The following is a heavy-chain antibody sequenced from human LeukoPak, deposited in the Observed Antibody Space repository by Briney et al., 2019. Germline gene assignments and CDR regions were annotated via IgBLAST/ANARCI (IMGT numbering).Heavy chain of an antibody. V-gene: IGHV4-34*01. CDR2: INHSGST. CDR1: GGSFSGYY. CDR3: ARSGSSSWYPQYNWFDP. Sequence: ASETLSLTCAVYGGSFSGYYWSWIRQPPGKGLEWIGEINHSGSTNYNPSLKSRVTISVDTSKNQFSLKLSSVTAADTAVYYCARSGSSSWYPQYNWFDPWGQGTLVTVSS. D-gene: IGHD6-13*01. J-gene: IGHJ5*02.